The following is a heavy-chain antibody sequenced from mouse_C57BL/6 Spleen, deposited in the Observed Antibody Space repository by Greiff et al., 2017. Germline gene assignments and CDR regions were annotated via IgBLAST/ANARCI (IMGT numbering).Heavy chain of an antibody. Sequence: EVKRVESGGGLVKPGGSLKLSCAASGFTFSDYGMHWVRQAPEKGLEWVAYISSGSSTIYYADTVKGRFTISRDNAKNTLFLQMTSLRSEDTAMYYCARRITTVVATEDYAMDYWGQGTSVTVSS. CDR3: ARRITTVVATEDYAMDY. V-gene: IGHV5-17*01. J-gene: IGHJ4*01. CDR2: ISSGSSTI. D-gene: IGHD1-1*01. CDR1: GFTFSDYG.